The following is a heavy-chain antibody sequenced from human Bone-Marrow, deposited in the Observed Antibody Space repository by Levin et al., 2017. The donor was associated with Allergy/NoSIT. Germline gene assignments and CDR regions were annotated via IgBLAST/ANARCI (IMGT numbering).Heavy chain of an antibody. D-gene: IGHD4-23*01. V-gene: IGHV3-9*01. Sequence: PGGSLRLSCAASGFTFTDYAIHWIRQAQGRGLEWVSGVSWNSGTIGYADSVKGRFTISRDNAKNSLYLQMNSLRTEDTALYFCARHKDYGGNGYYYYGMDVWGQGTTVTVSS. CDR2: VSWNSGTI. J-gene: IGHJ6*02. CDR3: ARHKDYGGNGYYYYGMDV. CDR1: GFTFTDYA.